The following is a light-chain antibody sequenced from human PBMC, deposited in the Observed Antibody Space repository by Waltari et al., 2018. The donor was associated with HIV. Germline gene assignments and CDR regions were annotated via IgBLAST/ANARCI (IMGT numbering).Light chain of an antibody. CDR2: GAS. CDR3: QQYTSFPLT. J-gene: IGKJ4*01. V-gene: IGKV1-16*02. CDR1: KDISNL. Sequence: DVQMPQSPSSLSAFIGDRVIISCRACKDISNLLAWFQKRPGKAPKSLIYGASTLQTGVPSSKFSGTGSGTDFTLTITNLQPEDVATYYCQQYTSFPLTFGGGTTVEI.